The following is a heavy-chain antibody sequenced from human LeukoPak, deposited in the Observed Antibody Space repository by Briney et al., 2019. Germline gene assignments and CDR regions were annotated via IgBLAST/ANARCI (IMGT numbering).Heavy chain of an antibody. Sequence: SVTDSLKASGGTFSRYAISWVRQAPGQGLEWMGRIIPILGTANYAQKFQGRVTITAVKSTSTTYMELNSLRSEDTAVYYCARARGGGGTSHLDYWGQGTLVTVSS. CDR2: IIPILGTA. CDR3: ARARGGGGTSHLDY. J-gene: IGHJ4*02. D-gene: IGHD1-1*01. V-gene: IGHV1-69*04. CDR1: GGTFSRYA.